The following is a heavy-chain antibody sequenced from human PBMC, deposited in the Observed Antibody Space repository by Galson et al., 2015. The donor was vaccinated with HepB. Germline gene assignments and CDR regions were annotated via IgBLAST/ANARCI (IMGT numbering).Heavy chain of an antibody. CDR1: GFTFNNYG. J-gene: IGHJ4*02. CDR2: ISYDGKKE. Sequence: SLKLSCKASGFTFNNYGMNWVRQAPGQGLEWVAVISYDGKKEYYADSVRGRFTITRDKSTNTVYLQMNSLRAEDTAVYYCAKEVNYGGNLPTDYWGQGILVTVSS. CDR3: AKEVNYGGNLPTDY. V-gene: IGHV3-30*18. D-gene: IGHD4-23*01.